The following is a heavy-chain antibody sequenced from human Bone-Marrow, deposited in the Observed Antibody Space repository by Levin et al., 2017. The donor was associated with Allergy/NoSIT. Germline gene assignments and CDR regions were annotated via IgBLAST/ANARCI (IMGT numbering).Heavy chain of an antibody. J-gene: IGHJ6*02. CDR2: IIPSFGAT. CDR3: ARGVRFLEWLSNPRHYYYYGMDV. D-gene: IGHD3-3*01. CDR1: GGSLNNYA. Sequence: GESLKISCKASGGSLNNYAISWVRQAPGQGLEWMGGIIPSFGATNYAQTFQDRVTITADESTNRAYMELRGLRSEDTAVYYCARGVRFLEWLSNPRHYYYYGMDVWGQGTTVTVSS. V-gene: IGHV1-69*01.